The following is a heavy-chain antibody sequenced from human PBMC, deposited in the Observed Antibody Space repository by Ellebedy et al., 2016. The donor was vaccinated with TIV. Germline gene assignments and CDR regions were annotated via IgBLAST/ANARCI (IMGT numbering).Heavy chain of an antibody. CDR2: ITSSSDYI. CDR3: ARDPPHCTNGACYTMDH. V-gene: IGHV3-21*01. Sequence: GESLKISXAASGFTFSSYSMNWVRQAPGKGLEWVSSITSSSDYIYSADSMKGRFTISRDNAKNSLYLQMNSLRAEDTAVYYCARDPPHCTNGACYTMDHWGQGTLVTVSS. J-gene: IGHJ4*02. D-gene: IGHD2-8*01. CDR1: GFTFSSYS.